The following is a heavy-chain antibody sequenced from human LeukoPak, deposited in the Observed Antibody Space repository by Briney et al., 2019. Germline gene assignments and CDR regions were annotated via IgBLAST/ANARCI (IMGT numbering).Heavy chain of an antibody. J-gene: IGHJ5*02. D-gene: IGHD6-25*01. Sequence: GGSLRLSCSASGFTFSNYAMHWVRQAPGKGLEYVSAISSGGGTAYYADSVKGRFTISRDTSKNTLYLQMTSLKPEDTALYYCVRASGWFDPWGQGTLVTVSS. CDR3: VRASGWFDP. CDR2: ISSGGGTA. V-gene: IGHV3-64D*06. CDR1: GFTFSNYA.